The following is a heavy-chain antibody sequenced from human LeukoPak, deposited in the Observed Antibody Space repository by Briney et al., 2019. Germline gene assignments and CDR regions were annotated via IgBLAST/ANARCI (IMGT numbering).Heavy chain of an antibody. Sequence: GRSLRLSCAASGFTFDDCAMHWVRQAPGKGLEWVSGISWNSGSIGYADSVKGRFTISRDNAKNSLYLQMNSLRAEDTALYYCAKASLSGYDSNIDYWGQGTLVTVSS. D-gene: IGHD5-12*01. CDR1: GFTFDDCA. CDR3: AKASLSGYDSNIDY. J-gene: IGHJ4*02. CDR2: ISWNSGSI. V-gene: IGHV3-9*01.